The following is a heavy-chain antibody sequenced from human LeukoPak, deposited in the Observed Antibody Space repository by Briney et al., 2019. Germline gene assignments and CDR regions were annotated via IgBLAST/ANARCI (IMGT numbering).Heavy chain of an antibody. Sequence: GASVKVSCKVSGYTLTELSMHWVRQAPGKGLEWMGGFDPEDGETIYAQKFQGRVTMTEDTSTYTAYMELSSLRSEDTAVYYCATESAGYDSSGYLIIFDYWGQGTLVTVSS. CDR3: ATESAGYDSSGYLIIFDY. CDR1: GYTLTELS. D-gene: IGHD3-22*01. V-gene: IGHV1-24*01. CDR2: FDPEDGET. J-gene: IGHJ4*02.